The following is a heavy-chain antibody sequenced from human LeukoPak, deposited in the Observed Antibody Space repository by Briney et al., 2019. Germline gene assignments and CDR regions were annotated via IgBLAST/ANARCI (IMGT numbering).Heavy chain of an antibody. CDR3: ARDLSSSTSCYYY. D-gene: IGHD2-2*01. CDR2: ISSSSSYI. Sequence: PGGSLRLSCAASGFTFSSYSMNWVRQAPGKGLEWVSSISSSSSYIYYADSVKGRLTISRDNAKNSLYLQMNSLRAEDTAVYYCARDLSSSTSCYYYWGQGTLVTVSS. CDR1: GFTFSSYS. V-gene: IGHV3-21*01. J-gene: IGHJ4*02.